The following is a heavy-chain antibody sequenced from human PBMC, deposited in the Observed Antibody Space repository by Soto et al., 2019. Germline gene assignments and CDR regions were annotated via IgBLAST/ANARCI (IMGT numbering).Heavy chain of an antibody. D-gene: IGHD6-19*01. CDR3: AREYSSGWYGL. CDR2: INPSGGST. CDR1: GYTFTSYY. J-gene: IGHJ4*02. V-gene: IGHV1-46*01. Sequence: QVQLVQSGAEVKKPGASVKVSCKASGYTFTSYYMHWVRQAPGQGLEWMGIINPSGGSTSYAQKFQGRVTMTRDTFTSTVYMELSSLRSEDTAVYYCAREYSSGWYGLWGQGTLVTVSS.